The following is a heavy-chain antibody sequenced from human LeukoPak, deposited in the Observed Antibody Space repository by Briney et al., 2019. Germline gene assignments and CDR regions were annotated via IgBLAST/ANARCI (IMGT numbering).Heavy chain of an antibody. CDR3: ARPAGYYDSPYDFDI. CDR2: VSHSGST. J-gene: IGHJ3*02. CDR1: GRSISSHY. Sequence: SETLSLTCTVSGRSISSHYWSWLRHPPGKRLEWIRYVSHSGSTNYNPSLKSRVTISVDTSKNQFSLEISSVTAADTAVYYCARPAGYYDSPYDFDIWGQGTMVTVSS. D-gene: IGHD3-22*01. V-gene: IGHV4-59*08.